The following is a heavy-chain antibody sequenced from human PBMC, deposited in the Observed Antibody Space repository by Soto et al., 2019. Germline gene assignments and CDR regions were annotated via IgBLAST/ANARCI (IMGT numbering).Heavy chain of an antibody. CDR2: IVPIFGTA. V-gene: IGHV1-69*01. D-gene: IGHD3-22*01. Sequence: QGPEWMGGIVPIFGTANYAQKFQGRVTITADESTSTAYMELSSLRSEDTAVYYCARGVYYDSSGYYFFFWGQGTLVTGSS. J-gene: IGHJ4*02. CDR3: ARGVYYDSSGYYFFF.